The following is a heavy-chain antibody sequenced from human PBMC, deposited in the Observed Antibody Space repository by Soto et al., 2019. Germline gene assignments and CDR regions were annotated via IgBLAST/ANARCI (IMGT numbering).Heavy chain of an antibody. CDR2: LKSDNGGT. CDR3: ARDLCPLGSGSPCPTFGLDV. Sequence: QLQLVQSGSEVKPPGASVKVSCKASGYSFTGHYMHWVRQVSGEQLEHLGWLKSDNGGTYYAPKFQGRVTFTRDKSTSTASMELTGLQSDDTSVYFCARDLCPLGSGSPCPTFGLDVWGQGTTVTVSS. CDR1: GYSFTGHY. D-gene: IGHD3-10*01. J-gene: IGHJ6*02. V-gene: IGHV1-2*02.